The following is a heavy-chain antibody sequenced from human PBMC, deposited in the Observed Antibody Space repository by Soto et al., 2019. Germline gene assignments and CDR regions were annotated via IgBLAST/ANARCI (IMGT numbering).Heavy chain of an antibody. V-gene: IGHV3-48*02. CDR2: ISHKSSAT. CDR3: ARDPYSSTTGTIMDY. D-gene: IGHD4-17*01. CDR1: GFTFSNYA. J-gene: IGHJ4*02. Sequence: PGGSLRLSCAGSGFTFSNYAMNWVRQAPGKGLEWVSYISHKSSATYHADSVKGRFTISRDNAQNSLYLQMNSLTDEDTAIYYCARDPYSSTTGTIMDYWGRGTLVTVSS.